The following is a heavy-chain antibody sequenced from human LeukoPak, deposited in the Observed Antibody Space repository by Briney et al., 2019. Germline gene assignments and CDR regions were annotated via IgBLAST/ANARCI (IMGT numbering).Heavy chain of an antibody. V-gene: IGHV3-20*04. D-gene: IGHD6-25*01. CDR1: GFTFGDYG. J-gene: IGHJ6*03. Sequence: GGSLRLSCAASGFTFGDYGTLWVRQAPGKGLEWVAGIHRNGGKTGYAESVKGRFTVSRDNAKNPLYLQMNSLRAEDTVLYYCAGEIRYSSATSSESDDYMDDWGTGTPVTVSS. CDR2: IHRNGGKT. CDR3: AGEIRYSSATSSESDDYMDD.